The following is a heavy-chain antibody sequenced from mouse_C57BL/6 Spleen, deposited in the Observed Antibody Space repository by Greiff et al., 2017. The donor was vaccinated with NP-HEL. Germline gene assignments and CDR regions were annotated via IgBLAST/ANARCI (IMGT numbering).Heavy chain of an antibody. V-gene: IGHV1-54*01. Sequence: QVQLKQSGAELVRPGTSVKVSCKASGYAFTNYLIEWVKQRPGQGLEWIGVINPGSGGTNYNEKFKGKATLTADKSSSTAYMQLSSLTSEDSAVYFCARGEGIYYDYDVAYWGQGTLVTVSA. CDR1: GYAFTNYL. CDR3: ARGEGIYYDYDVAY. CDR2: INPGSGGT. D-gene: IGHD2-4*01. J-gene: IGHJ3*01.